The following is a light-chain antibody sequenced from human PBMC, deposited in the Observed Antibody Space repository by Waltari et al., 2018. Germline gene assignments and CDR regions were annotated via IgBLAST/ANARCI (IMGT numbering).Light chain of an antibody. CDR3: HSRDASGVGGS. CDR1: SLRSSY. V-gene: IGLV3-19*01. Sequence: SSELTQDPAVSVAMGQTVRITCQGDSLRSSYASWYQQRPGQAPRLVMYDKNNRPSGVPDRFSGSSSHNTASLTITGAQAEDEASYYCHSRDASGVGGSFGGGTKLTVL. J-gene: IGLJ2*01. CDR2: DKN.